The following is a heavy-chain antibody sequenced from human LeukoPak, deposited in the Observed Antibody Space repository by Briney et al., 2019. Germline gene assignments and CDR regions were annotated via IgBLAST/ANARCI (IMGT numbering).Heavy chain of an antibody. Sequence: PSETLSLTCIVSGVSIRSFYWSWIRQPPGKGLEWIGYVSFSGSTDYNPSLKSRVTISIDTSKNQFSVNLNSVTAADTAVYYCARLGFTSSWRNWYFDLWGRGALVTVSS. CDR1: GVSIRSFY. D-gene: IGHD6-13*01. CDR3: ARLGFTSSWRNWYFDL. J-gene: IGHJ2*01. V-gene: IGHV4-59*01. CDR2: VSFSGST.